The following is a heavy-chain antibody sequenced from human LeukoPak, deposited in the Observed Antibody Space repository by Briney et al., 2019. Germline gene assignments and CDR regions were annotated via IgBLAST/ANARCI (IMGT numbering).Heavy chain of an antibody. V-gene: IGHV3-30*04. CDR1: GFTFSSYA. Sequence: GGSLRLSCAASGFTFSSYAMHWVRQAPGKGLEWVAVISYDGSNKYYADSVKGRFTISRDNSKNTLYLQMNSLRAEDTAVYYCAREVVLEWLPTGAIDYWGQGTLVTVSS. J-gene: IGHJ4*02. CDR3: AREVVLEWLPTGAIDY. CDR2: ISYDGSNK. D-gene: IGHD3-3*01.